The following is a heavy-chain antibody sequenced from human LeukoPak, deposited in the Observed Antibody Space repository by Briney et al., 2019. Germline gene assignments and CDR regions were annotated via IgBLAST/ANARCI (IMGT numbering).Heavy chain of an antibody. CDR1: GFTFHNYA. Sequence: PGGSLRLSFAGSGFTFHNYAIHSVRQAPGKGLEWVSLTSGDGITTYFADSVKGRFTISRDNSKSSLFLQMNSLRTEDTALYYCARSHVYWGADYWGQGTLVTVSS. J-gene: IGHJ4*02. CDR3: ARSHVYWGADY. D-gene: IGHD5/OR15-5a*01. V-gene: IGHV3-43*02. CDR2: TSGDGITT.